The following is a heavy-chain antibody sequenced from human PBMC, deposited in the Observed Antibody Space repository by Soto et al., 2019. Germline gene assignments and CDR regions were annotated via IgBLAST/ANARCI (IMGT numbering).Heavy chain of an antibody. D-gene: IGHD4-17*01. Sequence: PGGSLRLSCAASGFTFSSYWMHWVRQAPGKGLEWVAVLSYDGSDKYYADSVKGRFTLSRDNSKNTLYLQMNSLRAEDTAVYYCARDYGDYDFLDYWGQGTLVTVSS. J-gene: IGHJ4*02. CDR1: GFTFSSYW. CDR2: LSYDGSDK. V-gene: IGHV3-30-3*01. CDR3: ARDYGDYDFLDY.